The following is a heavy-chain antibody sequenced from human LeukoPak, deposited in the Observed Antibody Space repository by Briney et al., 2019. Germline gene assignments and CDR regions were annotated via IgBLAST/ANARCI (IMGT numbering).Heavy chain of an antibody. V-gene: IGHV3-21*01. CDR1: GFTFSSYS. Sequence: GGSLRLSCAASGFTFSSYSMNWVRQAPGKGLEWVSSISSSSSYIYYADSVKGRFTISRDNAKNSLYLQMNSLRAEDTAVYYCARDRDGYREAFDIWGQGTMVTVSS. D-gene: IGHD5-24*01. CDR3: ARDRDGYREAFDI. CDR2: ISSSSSYI. J-gene: IGHJ3*02.